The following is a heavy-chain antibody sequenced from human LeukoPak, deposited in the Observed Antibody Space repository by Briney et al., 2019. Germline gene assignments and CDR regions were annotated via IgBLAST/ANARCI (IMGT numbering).Heavy chain of an antibody. J-gene: IGHJ6*02. V-gene: IGHV4-59*01. D-gene: IGHD3-9*01. CDR3: ARLRYDILTGYNYYYYGMDV. CDR2: IYYSGST. Sequence: PSETLSLTCTVSGGSISSYYWSWIRQPPGKGLEWIGYIYYSGSTNYNPSLKSRVTISVDTSKNQFSLKLSFVTAADTAVYYCARLRYDILTGYNYYYYGMDVWGQGTTVTVSS. CDR1: GGSISSYY.